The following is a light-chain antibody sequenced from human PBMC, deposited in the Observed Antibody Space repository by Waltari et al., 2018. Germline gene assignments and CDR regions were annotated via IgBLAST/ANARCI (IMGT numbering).Light chain of an antibody. CDR3: QTWDGTTAVL. V-gene: IGLV3-1*01. CDR2: QDN. CDR1: RLVHKY. J-gene: IGLJ3*02. Sequence: SSDLTQPPSVSVSPGQTASITCSGDRLVHKYVSWYQQQPGQSPVLVIYQDNKRPSGIRERLSGSKSGNTATLTISATQATDEADFFCQTWDGTTAVLFGGGTKLTVL.